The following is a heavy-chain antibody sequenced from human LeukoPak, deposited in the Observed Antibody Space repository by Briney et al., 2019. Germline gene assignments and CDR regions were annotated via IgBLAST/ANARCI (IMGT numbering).Heavy chain of an antibody. CDR1: GYNFISYR. V-gene: IGHV1-46*01. J-gene: IGHJ4*02. D-gene: IGHD3-22*01. CDR2: INPSGGSA. CDR3: ARLLYYYDSSIYQRYFDY. Sequence: ASVKVSCKASGYNFISYRMHWVRQAPGQGLEWMGIINPSGGSATYAQKFQGRVTMSRDTSTSTVYMELSSLRSEDTAVYYCARLLYYYDSSIYQRYFDYWGQGTLVTVSS.